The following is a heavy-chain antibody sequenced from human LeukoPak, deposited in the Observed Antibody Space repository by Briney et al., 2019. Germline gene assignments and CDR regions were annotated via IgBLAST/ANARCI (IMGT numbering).Heavy chain of an antibody. J-gene: IGHJ4*02. CDR3: VKYSSGWYDY. CDR2: ISDNGGST. V-gene: IGHV3-64D*06. CDR1: GFTFSSYA. Sequence: GGSLRLSCSASGFTFSSYAIHWVRQAPGKGLEYVSAISDNGGSTYYADSVKGRFTISRDNSKNTLYLQMSSLRAEDTAVYYCVKYSSGWYDYWGQGTLVSVSS. D-gene: IGHD6-19*01.